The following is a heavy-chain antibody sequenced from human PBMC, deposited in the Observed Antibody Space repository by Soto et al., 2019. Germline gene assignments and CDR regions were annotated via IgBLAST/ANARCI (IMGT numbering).Heavy chain of an antibody. J-gene: IGHJ6*04. CDR1: GYTFTSYD. Sequence: ASVKVSCKASGYTFTSYDINWVRQATGQGLEWMGWMNPNSGNTGYAQKFQGRVTITRNTSISTAYMELSSLRSEDTAVYYCARGYCSSTSCYYYYYYGMDVWGQRDHGHRLL. V-gene: IGHV1-8*01. CDR3: ARGYCSSTSCYYYYYYGMDV. CDR2: MNPNSGNT. D-gene: IGHD2-2*01.